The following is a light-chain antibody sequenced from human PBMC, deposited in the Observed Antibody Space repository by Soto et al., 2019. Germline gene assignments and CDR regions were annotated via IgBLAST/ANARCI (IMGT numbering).Light chain of an antibody. CDR2: DAS. CDR3: QQYNSYPWT. J-gene: IGKJ1*01. Sequence: DNQISPSSSNLSASVGNRVNITCPASQSISSWFAWYQQKPGKAPKLLIYDASSLESGVPSRFSGSGSGTEFTLTISSLQPDDFATYYCQQYNSYPWTFGQGTKVDIK. V-gene: IGKV1-5*01. CDR1: QSISSW.